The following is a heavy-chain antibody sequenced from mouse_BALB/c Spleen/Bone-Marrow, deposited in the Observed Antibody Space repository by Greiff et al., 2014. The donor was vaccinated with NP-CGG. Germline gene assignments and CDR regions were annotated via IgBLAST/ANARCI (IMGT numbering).Heavy chain of an antibody. Sequence: LVKTGASVEMSCKASGYSFTGYYMHWVKQSHGKSLEWIGYISCYNGATSYNQKFKGKATFTVDTSSSTAYMQFNSLTSEDSAVYYCARDYGNLYYFDYWGQGTTLTVSS. CDR1: GYSFTGYY. D-gene: IGHD2-1*01. V-gene: IGHV1S34*01. J-gene: IGHJ2*01. CDR3: ARDYGNLYYFDY. CDR2: ISCYNGAT.